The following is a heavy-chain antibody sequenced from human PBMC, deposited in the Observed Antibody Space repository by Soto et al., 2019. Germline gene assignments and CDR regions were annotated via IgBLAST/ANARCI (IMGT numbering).Heavy chain of an antibody. CDR3: ARGGVYGGYVWYFDL. CDR2: IFHSGST. Sequence: QVQVQESGPGMVKPSETLSLTCTVSGDSIRNNYWNWIRQPPGAGLEWIGYIFHSGSTNYNPSLKSPVTTSLDPSNNQVSLKLSSVAAADTAIYYCARGGVYGGYVWYFDLWGHGTLVTVSS. V-gene: IGHV4-59*01. CDR1: GDSIRNNY. J-gene: IGHJ2*01. D-gene: IGHD4-17*01.